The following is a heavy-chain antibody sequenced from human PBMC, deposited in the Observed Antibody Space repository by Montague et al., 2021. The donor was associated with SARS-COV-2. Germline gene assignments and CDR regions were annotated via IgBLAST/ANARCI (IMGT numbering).Heavy chain of an antibody. CDR1: GGSFSGYY. CDR3: ARGTTVTTFHYYYYGMDV. V-gene: IGHV4-34*01. CDR2: INHSGST. J-gene: IGHJ6*02. Sequence: SETLSLTCAVYGGSFSGYYWSWIRQPPGKGLEWIGEINHSGSTNYNPSLKSRVTISVDTSKNQFSLKLSSVTAADTAVYYCARGTTVTTFHYYYYGMDVWGQGTTVTVSS. D-gene: IGHD4-17*01.